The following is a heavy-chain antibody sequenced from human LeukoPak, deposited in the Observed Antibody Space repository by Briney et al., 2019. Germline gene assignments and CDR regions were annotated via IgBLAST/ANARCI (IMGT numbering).Heavy chain of an antibody. CDR1: GFTFTSSA. Sequence: PVKVSCKASGFTFTSSAVQWVRQARGQRLEWIGWIFVGSGNTNYAQKFQERVTITRDTSTSTAYMELSSLRSEDTAVYYCAADSSSGYLSYYGMDVWGQGTTVTVSS. D-gene: IGHD3-22*01. CDR2: IFVGSGNT. CDR3: AADSSSGYLSYYGMDV. V-gene: IGHV1-58*01. J-gene: IGHJ6*02.